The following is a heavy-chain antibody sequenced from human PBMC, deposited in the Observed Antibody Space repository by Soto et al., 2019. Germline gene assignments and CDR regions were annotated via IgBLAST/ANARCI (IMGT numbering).Heavy chain of an antibody. CDR1: GFTFSSFA. CDR3: ASGLVGYCSSSSCHAYRFDP. D-gene: IGHD2-2*01. Sequence: GGSLRLSCAASGFTFSSFAMSWVRQAPGKGLEWVSAITGSGDATFYADSVRGRFTISRDNSKNTLYLQMNSLGAEDTALYYCASGLVGYCSSSSCHAYRFDPWGQGTLVTVS. J-gene: IGHJ5*02. CDR2: ITGSGDAT. V-gene: IGHV3-23*01.